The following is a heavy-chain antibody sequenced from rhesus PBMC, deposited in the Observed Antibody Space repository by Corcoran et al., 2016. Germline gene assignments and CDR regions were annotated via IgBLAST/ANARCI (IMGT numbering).Heavy chain of an antibody. CDR3: ASTSKGGYFDY. CDR2: IYGSSGST. Sequence: QVQLQESGPGVVKPSETLSLTCAVSGGSISSGYDWRWIRQLPGKGLEWIGYIYGSSGSTNYNPSLKNRVTISKDASKNQFSLKLSSVTAADTAVYYCASTSKGGYFDYWGQGVLVTVSS. CDR1: GGSISSGYD. J-gene: IGHJ4*01. V-gene: IGHV4-76*01.